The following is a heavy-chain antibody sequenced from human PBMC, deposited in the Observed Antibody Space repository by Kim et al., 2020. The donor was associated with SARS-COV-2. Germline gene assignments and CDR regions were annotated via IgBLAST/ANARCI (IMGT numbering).Heavy chain of an antibody. V-gene: IGHV3-33*01. Sequence: GGSLRPSCAASGFTFSSYGMHWVRQAPGKGLEWVAVIWYDGSNKYYADSVKGRFTISRDNSKNTLYLQMNSLRAEDTAVYYCAGTMVRGVIITGYYYYGMDVWGQGTTVTVSS. CDR3: AGTMVRGVIITGYYYYGMDV. J-gene: IGHJ6*02. CDR2: IWYDGSNK. CDR1: GFTFSSYG. D-gene: IGHD3-10*01.